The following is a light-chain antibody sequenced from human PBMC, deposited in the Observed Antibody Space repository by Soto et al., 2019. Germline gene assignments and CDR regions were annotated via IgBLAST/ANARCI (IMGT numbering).Light chain of an antibody. CDR3: QHSYSTPMYS. J-gene: IGKJ2*03. CDR2: GAS. Sequence: DIQMAQSPSSLSASVGDRVTITCRASQSISSYLSWYQLKPGTAPKVLIYGASSLQSGVPSRFSGSGSGTDFTLTFSSLQPEDSATYYCQHSYSTPMYSFGQGTKLEIK. CDR1: QSISSY. V-gene: IGKV1-39*01.